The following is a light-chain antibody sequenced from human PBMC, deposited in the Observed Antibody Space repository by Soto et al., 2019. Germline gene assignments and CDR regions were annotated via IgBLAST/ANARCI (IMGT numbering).Light chain of an antibody. V-gene: IGKV3-15*01. CDR2: DAS. CDR1: QTIGSN. CDR3: QQYNNWPPTWK. J-gene: IGKJ1*01. Sequence: EIVMTHSPATLSVSPLERATLSFSSSQTIGSNLAWYQQKPGQPPRLLIYDASTRATDVPARFTGSGSGTEFTLTISSLQSEDFAVYYCQQYNNWPPTWKFGQGTKVDI.